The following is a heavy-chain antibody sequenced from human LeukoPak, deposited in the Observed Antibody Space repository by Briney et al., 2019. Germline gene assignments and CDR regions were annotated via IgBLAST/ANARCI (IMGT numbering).Heavy chain of an antibody. CDR3: ARGCYDSSGYYLPGGDAFDI. J-gene: IGHJ3*02. D-gene: IGHD3-22*01. CDR2: TYYRSNWYN. CDR1: GDSVSSNSAA. V-gene: IGHV6-1*01. Sequence: SQTLSLTCAISGDSVSSNSAAWSWIRQTPSRGLEWLGRTYYRSNWYNDYAVSVKSRITINPDTSKNQFSLQLNSVTPEDTAVYYCARGCYDSSGYYLPGGDAFDIWGQGTMVTVSS.